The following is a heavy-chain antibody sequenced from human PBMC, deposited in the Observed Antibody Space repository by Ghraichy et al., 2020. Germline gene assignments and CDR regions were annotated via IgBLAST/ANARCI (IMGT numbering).Heavy chain of an antibody. D-gene: IGHD2-2*01. J-gene: IGHJ4*02. CDR3: ARHGGDIVVVPGLDY. V-gene: IGHV4-39*01. CDR1: GGSISSSSYY. Sequence: SETLSLTCTVSGGSISSSSYYWGWIRQPPGKGLEWIGSIYYSGSTYYNPSLKSRVTISVDTSKNQFSLKLSSVTAADTAVYYCARHGGDIVVVPGLDYWGQGTLVTVSS. CDR2: IYYSGST.